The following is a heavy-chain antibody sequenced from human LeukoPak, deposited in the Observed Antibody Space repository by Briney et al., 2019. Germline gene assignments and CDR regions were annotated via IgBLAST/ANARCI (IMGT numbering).Heavy chain of an antibody. CDR3: AKATDYYDSSGQLYYFDY. Sequence: GGSLRLSCAASGLTFSSYAMSWVRQAPGKGLEWVSAISGSGGSTYYADSVKGRFTISRDNSKNTLYLQMNSLRAEDTAVYYCAKATDYYDSSGQLYYFDYWGQGTLVTVSS. J-gene: IGHJ4*02. V-gene: IGHV3-23*01. D-gene: IGHD3-22*01. CDR2: ISGSGGST. CDR1: GLTFSSYA.